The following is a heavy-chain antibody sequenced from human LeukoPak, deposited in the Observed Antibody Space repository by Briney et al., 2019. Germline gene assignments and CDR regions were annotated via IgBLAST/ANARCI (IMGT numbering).Heavy chain of an antibody. D-gene: IGHD3-10*01. CDR3: ARANYGLDY. V-gene: IGHV3-23*01. CDR2: ISGSSGPT. Sequence: PGGSLRLSCVASGFTFSSYAMSWVRQAPGKGLEWVSAISGSSGPTHYADSVKGRFTISRDNAKNSLYLQLNSLRAEDTAVYYCARANYGLDYWGQGTLVTVSS. J-gene: IGHJ4*02. CDR1: GFTFSSYA.